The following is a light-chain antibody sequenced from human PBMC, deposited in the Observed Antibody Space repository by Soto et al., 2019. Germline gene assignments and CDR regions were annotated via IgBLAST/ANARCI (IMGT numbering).Light chain of an antibody. V-gene: IGKV1-39*01. CDR1: QGISTY. CDR2: AAS. CDR3: QQSYSTPQT. J-gene: IGKJ1*01. Sequence: DVQMTQSPSSLSASVGDRVTITCRASQGISTYLNWYQQKPGKAPKLLIYAASSLQSGVPSRFSGSGSGTDFTLTISSLQPEDFATYYCQQSYSTPQTFGQRTKVDIK.